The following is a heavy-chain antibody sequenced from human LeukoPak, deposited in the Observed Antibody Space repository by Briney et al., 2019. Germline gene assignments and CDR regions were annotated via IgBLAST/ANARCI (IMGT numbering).Heavy chain of an antibody. Sequence: SQTLSLTCAISGDSVSSNSAAWNWIRQSPSRGLDWLGRTYYRSKWYNDYAVSVKSRITINPDTSKNQFSLQLNSVTPEDTAVYYCARAVITMVRGVIPYYYYGMDVWGQGTTVTVSS. CDR2: TYYRSKWYN. V-gene: IGHV6-1*01. CDR3: ARAVITMVRGVIPYYYYGMDV. D-gene: IGHD3-10*01. CDR1: GDSVSSNSAA. J-gene: IGHJ6*02.